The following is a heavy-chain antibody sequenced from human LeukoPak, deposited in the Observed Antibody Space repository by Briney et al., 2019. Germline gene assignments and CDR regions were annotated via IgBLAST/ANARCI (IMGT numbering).Heavy chain of an antibody. CDR2: ISTYNGDT. J-gene: IGHJ4*02. CDR1: GYTFSVYW. CDR3: ARGSSYGFSMGY. D-gene: IGHD5-18*01. Sequence: ASVKVSCKASGYTFSVYWIHWVRLVPGQGFEWMGWISTYNGDTNYAQKLQDRVTMTTDTSTSTAYMELRSLRSDDTAVYYCARGSSYGFSMGYWGQGTLVTVSS. V-gene: IGHV1-18*04.